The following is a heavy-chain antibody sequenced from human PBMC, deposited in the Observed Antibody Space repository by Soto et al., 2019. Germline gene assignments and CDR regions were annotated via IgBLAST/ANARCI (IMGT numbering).Heavy chain of an antibody. J-gene: IGHJ3*02. V-gene: IGHV4-31*03. D-gene: IGHD6-19*01. CDR3: ARDWGGWARIDI. CDR1: GGSISSGGYY. CDR2: IYYSGST. Sequence: QVQLQESGPGLVKPSQTLSLTCTVSGGSISSGGYYWSWIRQHPGKGLEWIGYIYYSGSTYYNPSIKSRVTISVDTSKSQCSLKLSSVTAADTAVYYCARDWGGWARIDIWGQGTMVTVSS.